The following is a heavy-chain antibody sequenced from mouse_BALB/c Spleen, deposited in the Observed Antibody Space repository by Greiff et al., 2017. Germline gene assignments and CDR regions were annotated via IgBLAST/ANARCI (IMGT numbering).Heavy chain of an antibody. CDR3: ARDRVYGNYVLYAMDY. Sequence: EVKLVESGPGLVKPSQTVSLTCTVTGISITTGNYRWSWIRQFPGNKLEWIGYIYYSGTITYNPSLTSRTTITRDTSKNQFFLEMNSLTAEDTATYDCARDRVYGNYVLYAMDYWGQGTSVTVSS. D-gene: IGHD2-1*01. CDR2: IYYSGTI. V-gene: IGHV3-5*02. CDR1: GISITTGNYR. J-gene: IGHJ4*01.